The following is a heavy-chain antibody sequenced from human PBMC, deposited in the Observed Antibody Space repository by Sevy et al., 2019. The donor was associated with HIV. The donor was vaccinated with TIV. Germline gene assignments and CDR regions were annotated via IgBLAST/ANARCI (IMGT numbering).Heavy chain of an antibody. Sequence: ASVKVSCKATGYTFNIYGISWVRQAPGEGLEWMGWISPYTGNTNYAQKLQGRVTMTTDTSTSTAYMDLRSLRSDDTAVYYCARDRQEGYFDYWGQGTLVTVSS. CDR2: ISPYTGNT. CDR1: GYTFNIYG. V-gene: IGHV1-18*01. J-gene: IGHJ4*02. CDR3: ARDRQEGYFDY.